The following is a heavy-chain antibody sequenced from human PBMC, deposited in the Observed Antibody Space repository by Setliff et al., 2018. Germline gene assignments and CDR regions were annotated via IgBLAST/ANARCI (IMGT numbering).Heavy chain of an antibody. D-gene: IGHD1-26*01. CDR2: ISPYNGDT. Sequence: ASVKVSCKASGYIFNTFGISWVRRAPGQGLEWIGWISPYNGDTKYAQKLQDRVTMTIDTSTSTAYVEVRSLRSDDTALYYCARSPPNRGVGQGHHMDVWGKGTLVTVSS. J-gene: IGHJ6*03. CDR3: ARSPPNRGVGQGHHMDV. CDR1: GYIFNTFG. V-gene: IGHV1-18*01.